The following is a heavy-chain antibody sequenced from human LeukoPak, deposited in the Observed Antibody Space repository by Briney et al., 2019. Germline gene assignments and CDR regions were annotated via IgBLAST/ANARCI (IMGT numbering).Heavy chain of an antibody. Sequence: GESLQISCKGSGYSFTSYWIGWVRQMPGKGLEWMGIIYPGDSDTRYSPSFQGQVTISADKSISTAYLQWSSLKASDTAMYYCARRSTHCSGGSCYSDYWGQGTLVTVSS. V-gene: IGHV5-51*01. J-gene: IGHJ4*02. CDR2: IYPGDSDT. CDR3: ARRSTHCSGGSCYSDY. D-gene: IGHD2-15*01. CDR1: GYSFTSYW.